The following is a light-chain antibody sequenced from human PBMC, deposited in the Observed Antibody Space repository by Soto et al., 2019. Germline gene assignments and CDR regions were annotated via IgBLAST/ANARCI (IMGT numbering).Light chain of an antibody. J-gene: IGKJ1*01. CDR1: QSVSNN. CDR2: DAS. V-gene: IGKV3-15*01. CDR3: QQYNNWPPWT. Sequence: ILMTQSPATLSVSPGERATLSCRASQSVSNNLAWYQQKPGQAPRLLIYDASTRATGIPARFSGSGSGTGFILSISGLQSEDFAVYYCQQYNNWPPWTFGQGTKVEIK.